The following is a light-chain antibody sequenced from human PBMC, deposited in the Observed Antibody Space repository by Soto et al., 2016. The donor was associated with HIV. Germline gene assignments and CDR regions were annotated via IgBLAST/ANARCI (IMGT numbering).Light chain of an antibody. V-gene: IGKV1-39*01. CDR2: AAT. CDR3: QQSYSSPWT. J-gene: IGKJ1*01. CDR1: QSISTY. Sequence: DIQMTQSPSSLSASVGERVTITCRASQSISTYLNWYQQKPGKDPKLLIHAATSLQSGVPSRFSGSGSGTDFTLTISSLQPEDFAIYYCQQSYSSPWTFGQGTKVEIK.